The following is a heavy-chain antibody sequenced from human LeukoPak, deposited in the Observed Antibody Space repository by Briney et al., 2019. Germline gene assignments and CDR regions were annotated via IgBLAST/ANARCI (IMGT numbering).Heavy chain of an antibody. J-gene: IGHJ6*03. Sequence: PSETLSLTXTVSGGSISSYYWSWIRQPAGKGLEWIGRIYTSGSTNYNPSLKSRVTMSVDTSKNQFSLKLSSVTAADTAVYYCARDEYDSSGYYINYYYMDVWGKGTTVTVSS. CDR1: GGSISSYY. D-gene: IGHD3-22*01. CDR2: IYTSGST. CDR3: ARDEYDSSGYYINYYYMDV. V-gene: IGHV4-4*07.